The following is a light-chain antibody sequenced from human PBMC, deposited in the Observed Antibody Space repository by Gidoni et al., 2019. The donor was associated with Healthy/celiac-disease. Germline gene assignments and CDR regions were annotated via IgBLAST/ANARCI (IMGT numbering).Light chain of an antibody. CDR2: GNS. J-gene: IGLJ2*01. CDR1: SSNIGAGYD. CDR3: QSYDRSLSGWV. Sequence: QSVLTQPPSVSGAPGQRVTISCTGSSSNIGAGYDVPWYQQLPATAPKLLISGNSRRPSGVPDRFSGSQSGTSASLAITGLHAEDEADYYCQSYDRSLSGWVFGGGTKLTVL. V-gene: IGLV1-40*01.